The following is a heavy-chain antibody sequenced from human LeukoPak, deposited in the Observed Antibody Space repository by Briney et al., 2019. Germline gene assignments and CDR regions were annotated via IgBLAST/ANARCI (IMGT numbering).Heavy chain of an antibody. CDR3: TTLRSAAFHI. Sequence: GGSLSLSCAASGFTFSNAWMSWVRQAPGKGLEWVGRIKSRTDGGTTDYAAPVKGKFTFSRDDSKNTLYLQMNSLKTEDTAVYYCTTLRSAAFHIWGRGTRVTVSS. CDR1: GFTFSNAW. V-gene: IGHV3-15*01. CDR2: IKSRTDGGTT. D-gene: IGHD3-16*01. J-gene: IGHJ3*02.